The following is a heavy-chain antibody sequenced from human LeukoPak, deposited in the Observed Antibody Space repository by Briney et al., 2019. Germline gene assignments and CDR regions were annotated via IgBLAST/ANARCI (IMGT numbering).Heavy chain of an antibody. V-gene: IGHV1-18*01. CDR1: GYTFTSYG. CDR3: ARKGTAAALDY. CDR2: ISGNNGAT. Sequence: GASVKVSCKASGYTFTSYGVSWVRQAPGQGLEWMGWISGNNGATYYVQKFKGRVTMTTDTSTSTVYMEVRSLSSDDTAIYYCARKGTAAALDYWGQGTLVTVSS. J-gene: IGHJ4*02. D-gene: IGHD6-13*01.